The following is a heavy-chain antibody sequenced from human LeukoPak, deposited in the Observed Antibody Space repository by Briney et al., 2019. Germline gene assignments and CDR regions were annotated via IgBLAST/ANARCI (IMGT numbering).Heavy chain of an antibody. V-gene: IGHV4-34*01. CDR1: GGSFSGYY. Sequence: SETLSLTCAVYGGSFSGYYWSWIRQPPVKGLEWVGEINHSGSTNYNPSLKSRVTISVDTSKNQFSLKLSSVTAADTAVYYCARRTIFGVVITDWGQGTLVTVSS. D-gene: IGHD3-3*01. J-gene: IGHJ4*02. CDR3: ARRTIFGVVITD. CDR2: INHSGST.